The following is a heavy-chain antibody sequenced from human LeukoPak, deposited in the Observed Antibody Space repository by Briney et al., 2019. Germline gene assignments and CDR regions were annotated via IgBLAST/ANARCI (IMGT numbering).Heavy chain of an antibody. CDR1: GASFSGYY. J-gene: IGHJ4*02. CDR2: INHSGTS. V-gene: IGHV4-34*01. Sequence: SETLSLTCAVHGASFSGYYWSWVRQPPGKGLEWIGDINHSGTSTQNPSLKSRVTISVDRSKNQFSLKLNSVTAADTAVYYCARGGLAAAGSEIDSWGQGTLVTVSS. D-gene: IGHD6-13*01. CDR3: ARGGLAAAGSEIDS.